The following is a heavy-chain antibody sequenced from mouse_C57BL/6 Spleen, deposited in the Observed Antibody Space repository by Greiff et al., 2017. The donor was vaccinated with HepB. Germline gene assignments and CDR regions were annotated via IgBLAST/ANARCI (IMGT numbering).Heavy chain of an antibody. CDR2: ISSGGSYT. J-gene: IGHJ2*01. D-gene: IGHD4-1*01. V-gene: IGHV5-6*01. CDR3: ASLPNWDYFDY. CDR1: GFTFSSYG. Sequence: DVQLVESGGDLVKPGGSLKLSCAASGFTFSSYGMSWVRQTPDKRLEWVATISSGGSYTYYPDSLKGRFTISRDNAKNTLYLQMSSLKSEDTAMYYCASLPNWDYFDYWGQGTTLTVSS.